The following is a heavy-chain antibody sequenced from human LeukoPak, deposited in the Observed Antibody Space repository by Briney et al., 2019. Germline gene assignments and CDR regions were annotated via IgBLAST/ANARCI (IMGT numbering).Heavy chain of an antibody. CDR2: INSDGSST. J-gene: IGHJ3*02. D-gene: IGHD6-25*01. CDR3: ARRSAAKDAFDI. CDR1: GFTFGSYW. Sequence: GGSLRLSCAASGFTFGSYWMHWVRQAPGKGLVWVSRINSDGSSTSYADPVKGRFTISRDNAKNTLYLQMNSLRAEDTAVYYCARRSAAKDAFDIWGQGTMVTVSS. V-gene: IGHV3-74*01.